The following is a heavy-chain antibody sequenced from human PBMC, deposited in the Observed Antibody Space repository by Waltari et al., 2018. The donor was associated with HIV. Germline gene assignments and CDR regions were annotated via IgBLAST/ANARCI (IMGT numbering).Heavy chain of an antibody. J-gene: IGHJ4*02. CDR3: ARELRFDIVFDY. Sequence: QVQLVQSGAEMRKPGALVKVSCTASKYTFASYGIHWLRQAPGQRLEWMGWINTGDGSTKYSQKFQGRVTITRDTSASTAYMQLSSLRSEDTAIYYCARELRFDIVFDYWGQGTLVTVSS. D-gene: IGHD5-12*01. CDR2: INTGDGST. CDR1: KYTFASYG. V-gene: IGHV1-3*04.